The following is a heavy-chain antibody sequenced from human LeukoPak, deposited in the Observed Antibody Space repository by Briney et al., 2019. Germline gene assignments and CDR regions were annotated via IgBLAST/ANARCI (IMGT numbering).Heavy chain of an antibody. CDR2: IKSKTDGGTT. CDR3: TTDHVYQLLYDY. CDR1: GFTFSNAW. V-gene: IGHV3-15*01. J-gene: IGHJ4*02. Sequence: PGGSLRLSCAAPGFTFSNAWMSWVRQAPGKGLEWVGRIKSKTDGGTTDYAAPVKGRFTISRDDSKNTLYLQMNSLKTEDTAVYYCTTDHVYQLLYDYWGQGTLVTVSS. D-gene: IGHD2-2*02.